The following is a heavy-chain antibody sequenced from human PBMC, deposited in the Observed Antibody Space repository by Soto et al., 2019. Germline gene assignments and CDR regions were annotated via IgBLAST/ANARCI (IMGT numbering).Heavy chain of an antibody. Sequence: EVQVLESGGGLVQPGGSLRLSCAASGFTFSRNGMRWVRQAPGKGLEWVSAISGSGGSTYYADSVKGRFTISRDNSKNRLYLQMNSLRAEDTAVYYCAKGVYGPDYWGQGTLVTVSS. V-gene: IGHV3-23*01. CDR1: GFTFSRNG. CDR3: AKGVYGPDY. CDR2: ISGSGGST. D-gene: IGHD3-10*01. J-gene: IGHJ4*02.